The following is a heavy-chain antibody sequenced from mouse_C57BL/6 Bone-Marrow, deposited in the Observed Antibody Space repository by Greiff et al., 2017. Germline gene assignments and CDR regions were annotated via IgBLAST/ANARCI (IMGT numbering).Heavy chain of an antibody. CDR3: ARSGHSTLYAMDY. CDR2: IYPGGGYT. CDR1: GYTFTNYW. Sequence: VQLQQSGAELVRPGTSVKMSCKASGYTFTNYWIGWAKQRPGHGLEWIGDIYPGGGYTNYNEKFKGKATLTADKSSSTAYMQFSSLTSEDSAIYYCARSGHSTLYAMDYWGQGTSVTGSS. J-gene: IGHJ4*01. D-gene: IGHD2-5*01. V-gene: IGHV1-63*01.